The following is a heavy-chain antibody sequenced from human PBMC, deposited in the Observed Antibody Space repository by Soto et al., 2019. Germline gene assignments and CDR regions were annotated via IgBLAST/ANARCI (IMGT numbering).Heavy chain of an antibody. Sequence: PGGSLRLSCAASGFTFSSYAMSWVRQAPGKGLEWVAVISYDGSNKYYADSVKGRFTISRDNSKNTLYLQMNSLRAEDTAVYYCAKDKWELLGQSYFDYWGQGTLVTVYS. D-gene: IGHD1-26*01. CDR3: AKDKWELLGQSYFDY. CDR1: GFTFSSYA. CDR2: ISYDGSNK. V-gene: IGHV3-30*18. J-gene: IGHJ4*02.